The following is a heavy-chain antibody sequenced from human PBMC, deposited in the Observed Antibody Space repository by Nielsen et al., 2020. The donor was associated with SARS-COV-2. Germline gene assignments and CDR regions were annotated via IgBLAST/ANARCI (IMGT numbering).Heavy chain of an antibody. CDR2: INAGNGNT. Sequence: ASVKVSCKASGYTFTSYAMHWVRQAPGQRLEWMGWINAGNGNTKYSQKFQGRVTITRDTSASTAYMELSSLRSEDTAVHYCARAGDYRFYYYYYGMDVWGQGTTVTVSS. D-gene: IGHD4-11*01. CDR1: GYTFTSYA. CDR3: ARAGDYRFYYYYYGMDV. V-gene: IGHV1-3*01. J-gene: IGHJ6*02.